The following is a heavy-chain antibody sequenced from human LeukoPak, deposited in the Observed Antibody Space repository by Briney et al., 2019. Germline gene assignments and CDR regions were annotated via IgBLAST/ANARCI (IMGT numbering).Heavy chain of an antibody. J-gene: IGHJ4*02. V-gene: IGHV3-33*08. CDR2: IWYEGSNK. Sequence: GGSLRLSCSASGFTLSRYGMHWVRQAPGKGLEWVAVIWYEGSNKYYADSVKGRFTIARDNSKNTVYLQMDSLRVEDTAVYYCARAPSHYYADYWGQGTLVTVSS. CDR1: GFTLSRYG. D-gene: IGHD3-10*01. CDR3: ARAPSHYYADY.